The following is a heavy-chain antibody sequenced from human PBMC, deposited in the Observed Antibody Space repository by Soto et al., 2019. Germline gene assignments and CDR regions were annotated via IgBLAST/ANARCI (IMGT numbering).Heavy chain of an antibody. CDR1: GGTFSSYA. V-gene: IGHV1-69*05. J-gene: IGHJ4*02. D-gene: IGHD3-22*01. Sequence: QVQLVQSGAEVKKPGSSVKVSCKASGGTFSSYAISWVRQAPGQGLEWMGGIIPIFGTANYAQKFQGRVTITXXEXTXXAYMERSSLRSEDTAVYYCAREADSSGYLGYYFDYWGQGTLVTVSS. CDR2: IIPIFGTA. CDR3: AREADSSGYLGYYFDY.